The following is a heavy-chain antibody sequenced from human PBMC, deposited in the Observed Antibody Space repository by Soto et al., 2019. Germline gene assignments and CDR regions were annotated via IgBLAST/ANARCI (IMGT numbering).Heavy chain of an antibody. J-gene: IGHJ5*02. CDR2: ISAYNGNT. D-gene: IGHD3-3*01. Sequence: ASVKVSCKASGYTSTSYGISWVRQAPGQGLEWMGWISAYNGNTNYAQKLQGRVTMTTDTSTSTAYMELRSLRSDDTAVYYCARQNDFWSGRTGNWFDPWGQGTLVTVSS. CDR3: ARQNDFWSGRTGNWFDP. V-gene: IGHV1-18*01. CDR1: GYTSTSYG.